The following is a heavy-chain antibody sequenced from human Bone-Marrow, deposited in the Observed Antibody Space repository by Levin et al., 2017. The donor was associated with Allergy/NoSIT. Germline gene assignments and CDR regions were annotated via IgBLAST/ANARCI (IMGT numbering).Heavy chain of an antibody. Sequence: PGGSLRLSCAASGFIFSNYAINWVRQAPGKGLEWVSAISGRGERVSYGDSMKGRVTISRDNSKNTLFLDMGSLRAEDTAIYYCAIGVQVSYEFWSGSPHPYFFDYWGPGTLVTVSS. V-gene: IGHV3-23*01. J-gene: IGHJ4*02. CDR3: AIGVQVSYEFWSGSPHPYFFDY. D-gene: IGHD3-3*01. CDR1: GFIFSNYA. CDR2: ISGRGERV.